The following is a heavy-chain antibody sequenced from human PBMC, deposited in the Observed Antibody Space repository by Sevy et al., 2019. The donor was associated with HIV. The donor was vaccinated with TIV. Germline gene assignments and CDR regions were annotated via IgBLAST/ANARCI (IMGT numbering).Heavy chain of an antibody. V-gene: IGHV3-48*03. CDR3: NRITLQGEDAFDL. J-gene: IGHJ3*01. D-gene: IGHD3-10*01. CDR2: IGSSGSNV. Sequence: GGSLRLSCAASGFIFSSYEMSWVRQAPGKGLEWISYIGSSGSNVYHADSVKGRFTISRDNAQNSLYLQMNSRRVEDTAVYYCNRITLQGEDAFDLWGQGTMVTVSS. CDR1: GFIFSSYE.